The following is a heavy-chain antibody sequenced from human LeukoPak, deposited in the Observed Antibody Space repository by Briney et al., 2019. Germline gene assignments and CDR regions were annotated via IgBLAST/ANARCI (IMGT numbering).Heavy chain of an antibody. CDR3: TRDSLMGGQPWLNGY. J-gene: IGHJ4*02. Sequence: PGGSLRLSCTASGFTFGDYAMSWVRQAPGKGLEWVGFIRSKAYGGTTEYAASVKGRFTISRDDSKSIAYLQMNSLKTEDTAVYYCTRDSLMGGQPWLNGYWGQGTLVTVSS. CDR2: IRSKAYGGTT. V-gene: IGHV3-49*04. D-gene: IGHD5-18*01. CDR1: GFTFGDYA.